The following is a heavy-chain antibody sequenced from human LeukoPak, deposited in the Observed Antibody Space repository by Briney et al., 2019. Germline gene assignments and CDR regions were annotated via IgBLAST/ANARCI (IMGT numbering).Heavy chain of an antibody. V-gene: IGHV4-30-4*01. CDR1: GGSISSGDYY. J-gene: IGHJ6*02. CDR3: AREGYSYGPYYYYGMDV. CDR2: IYYSGRT. Sequence: SETLSLTCTVSGGSISSGDYYWSWIRQPPGKGLEWIGYIYYSGRTYYNPSLKSRVTISVDTSKNQFSLKLSSVTAADTAVYYCAREGYSYGPYYYYGMDVWGQGTTVTVSS. D-gene: IGHD5-18*01.